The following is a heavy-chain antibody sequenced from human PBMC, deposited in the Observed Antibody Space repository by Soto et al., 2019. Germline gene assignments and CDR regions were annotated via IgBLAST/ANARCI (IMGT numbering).Heavy chain of an antibody. CDR1: GFTFSNAW. Sequence: GGSLRLSCAASGFTFSNAWMSWVRQAPGKGLEWVGRIKSKTDGGTTDYAAPVKGRFTISRDYSKNTLYLQMNSLKTEDTAVYYCTTSIAAAYWYFDLWGRGTLVTVSS. CDR3: TTSIAAAYWYFDL. D-gene: IGHD6-13*01. CDR2: IKSKTDGGTT. J-gene: IGHJ2*01. V-gene: IGHV3-15*01.